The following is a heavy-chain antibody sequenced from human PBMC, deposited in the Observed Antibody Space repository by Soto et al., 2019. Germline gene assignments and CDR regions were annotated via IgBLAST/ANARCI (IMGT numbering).Heavy chain of an antibody. V-gene: IGHV5-51*01. CDR3: AGVWWDYDFWSGYYNWFDP. Sequence: GESLKISCKGSGYSFTSYWIGWVRQMPGKGLEWMGIIYPGDSDTRYSPSFQGQVTISADKSISTAYLQWSSLKASDTAMYYCAGVWWDYDFWSGYYNWFDPWGQGTLVTVS. J-gene: IGHJ5*02. D-gene: IGHD3-3*01. CDR1: GYSFTSYW. CDR2: IYPGDSDT.